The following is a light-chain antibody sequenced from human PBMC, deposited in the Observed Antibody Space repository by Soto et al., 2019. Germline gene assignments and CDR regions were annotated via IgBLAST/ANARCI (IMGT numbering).Light chain of an antibody. CDR1: QRISGW. CDR2: GAS. V-gene: IGKV3-11*01. J-gene: IGKJ1*01. CDR3: QQRSNRPST. Sequence: EIQMTQSPATLSLSPGDRATITCRASQRISGWLAWYQQKPGKAPRLLIYGASTRDSGIPVRFSGSGSGTDYTLTITSLQSEDFAVYYCQQRSNRPSTFGQGTKVDIK.